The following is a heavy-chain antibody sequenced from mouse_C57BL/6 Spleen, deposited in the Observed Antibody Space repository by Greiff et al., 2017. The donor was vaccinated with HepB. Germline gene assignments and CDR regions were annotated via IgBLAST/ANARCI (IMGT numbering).Heavy chain of an antibody. V-gene: IGHV3-6*01. CDR1: GYSITSGYY. J-gene: IGHJ3*01. CDR2: ISYDGSN. CDR3: ARGDYGDFPFAY. D-gene: IGHD2-4*01. Sequence: EVKLVESGPGLVKPSQSLSLTCSVTGYSITSGYYWNWIRQFPGNKLEWMDYISYDGSNNYNPSLKKRISITSDTAKNKLFLKLNSVTTEDTATYYCARGDYGDFPFAYWGQGTLVTVSA.